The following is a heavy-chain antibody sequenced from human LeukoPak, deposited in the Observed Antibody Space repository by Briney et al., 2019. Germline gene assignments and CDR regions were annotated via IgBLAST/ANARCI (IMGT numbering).Heavy chain of an antibody. Sequence: PSQTVSLICTVSGGSISSGGYYWSWIRQHPGKGLEWIGYIYYSGSTYYNPSLKSRVTISVDTSKNQFSLKLSSVTAADTAVYYCARAGGGDGYTLGYWGQGTLVTVSS. CDR3: ARAGGGDGYTLGY. CDR1: GGSISSGGYY. D-gene: IGHD5-24*01. CDR2: IYYSGST. V-gene: IGHV4-31*03. J-gene: IGHJ4*02.